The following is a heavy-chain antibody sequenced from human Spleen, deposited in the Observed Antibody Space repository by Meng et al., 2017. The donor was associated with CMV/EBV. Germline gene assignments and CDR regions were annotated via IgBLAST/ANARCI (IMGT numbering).Heavy chain of an antibody. V-gene: IGHV3-23*03. CDR3: AKDPGYCSSTSCYWFDY. CDR1: GFTFSSYA. D-gene: IGHD2-2*01. Sequence: GGSLRLSCGASGFTFSSYAMSWVRQVPGKRLEWVSVIYSGGSRTYYADSVKGRFTVSRDNSKNTLYLQMNSLRAEDTAVYYFAKDPGYCSSTSCYWFDYWGQGTLVTVSS. CDR2: IYSGGSRT. J-gene: IGHJ4*02.